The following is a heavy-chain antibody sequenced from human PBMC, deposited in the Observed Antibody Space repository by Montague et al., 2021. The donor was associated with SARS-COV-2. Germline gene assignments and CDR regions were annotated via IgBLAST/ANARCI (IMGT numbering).Heavy chain of an antibody. Sequence: SLRLSCAASGFTFSSFNMNWVRQAPGKGLEWVSFISTSSSNIYYADSVRGRFTISRDKAKNSLYLQMNSLRDGDTAVYYCARERGDYGADGGFDFWGQGTLVTVSS. CDR3: ARERGDYGADGGFDF. D-gene: IGHD3-10*01. CDR1: GFTFSSFN. J-gene: IGHJ4*02. CDR2: ISTSSSNI. V-gene: IGHV3-48*02.